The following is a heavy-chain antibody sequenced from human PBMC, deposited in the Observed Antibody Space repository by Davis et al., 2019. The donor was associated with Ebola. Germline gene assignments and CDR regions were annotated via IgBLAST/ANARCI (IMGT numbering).Heavy chain of an antibody. Sequence: AASVKDSCKPSRYTLTSYYMHWLRHPPAQGLVWMGIINPSGGSTSYAQKFQDRVIVTEDTSTDTAYMELSSLRSDDTAVYYCTIGGTTGGFDYWGQGTLVTVSS. CDR3: TIGGTTGGFDY. J-gene: IGHJ4*02. V-gene: IGHV1-46*01. CDR2: INPSGGST. CDR1: RYTLTSYY. D-gene: IGHD3-16*01.